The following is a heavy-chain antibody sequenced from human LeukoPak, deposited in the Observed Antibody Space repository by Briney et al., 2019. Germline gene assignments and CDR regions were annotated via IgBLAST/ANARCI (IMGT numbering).Heavy chain of an antibody. CDR2: IRSSSSTI. Sequence: GGSLRLSCAPSGLTFSYYWMNWVRQAPGKGLEWVSYIRSSSSTIYYADSVKGRFTISRDNAKNSLYLQMNSLRDEDTAVYYCARDQARYDYIWGSYRLDAFDIWGQGTMVTVSS. V-gene: IGHV3-48*02. CDR1: GLTFSYYW. CDR3: ARDQARYDYIWGSYRLDAFDI. D-gene: IGHD3-16*02. J-gene: IGHJ3*02.